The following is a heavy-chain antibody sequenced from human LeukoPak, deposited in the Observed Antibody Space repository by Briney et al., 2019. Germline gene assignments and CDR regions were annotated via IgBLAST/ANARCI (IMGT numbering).Heavy chain of an antibody. Sequence: ASVKVSCKASGYTFTNYGISWVRQAPGQGLEWMGWISAYNGNTNYAQKLQGRVTMTTDTSTSTAYMELRSLRSDDTAVYYCARKIPSYCSSTSCYTYFDYWGQGTLVTVSS. CDR2: ISAYNGNT. J-gene: IGHJ4*02. D-gene: IGHD2-2*02. V-gene: IGHV1-18*01. CDR1: GYTFTNYG. CDR3: ARKIPSYCSSTSCYTYFDY.